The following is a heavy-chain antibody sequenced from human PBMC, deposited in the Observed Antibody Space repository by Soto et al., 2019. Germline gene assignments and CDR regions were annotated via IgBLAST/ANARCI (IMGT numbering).Heavy chain of an antibody. CDR2: IYHGGST. Sequence: PSETLSLTCAVSGGSISSGGYSWSWIRQPPGKGLGGIGYIYHGGSTYYNPSLKSRVTIAVERAKNQFSRKLSSVTAADTAVYYCAKGSSIWSGRHAGWFDPWGQGTLVTVSS. V-gene: IGHV4-30-2*01. D-gene: IGHD3-3*01. CDR3: AKGSSIWSGRHAGWFDP. CDR1: GGSISSGGYS. J-gene: IGHJ5*02.